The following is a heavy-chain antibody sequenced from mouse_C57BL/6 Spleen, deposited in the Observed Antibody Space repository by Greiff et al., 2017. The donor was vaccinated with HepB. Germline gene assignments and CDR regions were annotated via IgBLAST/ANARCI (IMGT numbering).Heavy chain of an antibody. CDR2: IYPGDGDT. CDR1: GYAFSSSW. CDR3: ARVGTGFAY. J-gene: IGHJ3*01. V-gene: IGHV1-82*01. D-gene: IGHD4-1*01. Sequence: QVTLKESGPELVKPGASVKISCKASGYAFSSSWMNWVKQRPGKGLEWIGRIYPGDGDTNYNGKFKGKATLTADKSSSTAYMQLSSLTSEDSAVYFCARVGTGFAYWGQGTLVTVSA.